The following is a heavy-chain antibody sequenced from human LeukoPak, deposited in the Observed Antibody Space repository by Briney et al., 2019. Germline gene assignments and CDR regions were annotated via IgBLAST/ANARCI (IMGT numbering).Heavy chain of an antibody. J-gene: IGHJ6*03. CDR3: ASVAMVTSYYYYYMDV. Sequence: SETLSLTCAVYGGSFSGYYWSWIRQPPGKGLEWIGEINHSGSTNYNPSLKSRVTISVDTSKNQFSLKLSSVTAADTAVYYCASVAMVTSYYYYYMDVWGKGTTVTVSS. V-gene: IGHV4-34*01. D-gene: IGHD5-18*01. CDR2: INHSGST. CDR1: GGSFSGYY.